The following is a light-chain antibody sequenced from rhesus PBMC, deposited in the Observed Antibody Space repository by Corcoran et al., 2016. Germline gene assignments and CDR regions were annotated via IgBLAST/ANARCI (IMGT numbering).Light chain of an antibody. Sequence: DIQMTQSPSSLSASVGDRVTITCRASQGITDDLAWYQPTPGETPNLLLYVASSLQSGIPSRFTGSGSGTDFTLTISNLQPEDFATYYCQQYYRTPRTFGKGTKVEIK. J-gene: IGKJ1*01. CDR1: QGITDD. V-gene: IGKV1-25*02. CDR2: VAS. CDR3: QQYYRTPRT.